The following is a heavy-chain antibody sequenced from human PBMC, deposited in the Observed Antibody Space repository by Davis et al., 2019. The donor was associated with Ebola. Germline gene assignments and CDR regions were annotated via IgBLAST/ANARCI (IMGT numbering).Heavy chain of an antibody. J-gene: IGHJ4*02. CDR2: INPSGGST. D-gene: IGHD2-21*02. V-gene: IGHV1-46*01. Sequence: ASVKVSCKASGYTFTSYYMHWVRQAPGQGLEWMGIINPSGGSTSYAQKFQGRVTITADKSTNTAYMELSSLRSEDTAVYYCARDLFVVVTAIRGFDYWGQGTLVTVSS. CDR1: GYTFTSYY. CDR3: ARDLFVVVTAIRGFDY.